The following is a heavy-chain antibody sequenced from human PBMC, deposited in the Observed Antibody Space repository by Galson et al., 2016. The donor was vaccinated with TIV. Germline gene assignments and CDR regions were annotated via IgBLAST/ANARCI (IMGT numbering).Heavy chain of an antibody. CDR1: GFPFSDYY. Sequence: CKASGFPFSDYYIHWIRQAPGPGLAWVGWINPASGATNLAQAIQGRVAMTRDTSITTTYVELSSLTSDDTDVYYRARRSWGPPLGHGRWTNCYTGCYLDRWGRGSLVRVSS. V-gene: IGHV1-2*02. CDR2: INPASGAT. CDR3: ARRSWGPPLGHGRWTNCYTGCYLDR. J-gene: IGHJ2*01. D-gene: IGHD1-1*01.